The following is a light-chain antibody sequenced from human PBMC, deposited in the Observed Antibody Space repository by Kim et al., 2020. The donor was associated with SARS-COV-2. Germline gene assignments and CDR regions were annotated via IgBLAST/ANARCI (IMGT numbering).Light chain of an antibody. CDR3: QKYNSAPWT. CDR2: AAS. CDR1: QGINNF. Sequence: DIQMNQSPSSLSASVGDRVTITCRSSQGINNFLAWYQQRPGKVPKLLIYAASVLQSGVPSRFSASGSGTDFTLTISSLQPEDVATYYCQKYNSAPWTFGQGTKVDIK. J-gene: IGKJ1*01. V-gene: IGKV1-27*01.